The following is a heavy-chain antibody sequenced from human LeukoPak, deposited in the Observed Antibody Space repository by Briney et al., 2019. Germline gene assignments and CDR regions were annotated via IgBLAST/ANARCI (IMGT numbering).Heavy chain of an antibody. CDR3: ARVVYSYGYYYYMDV. Sequence: PSETLSLTCTVSGGSITSNNYYWGWIRQPPGKGLEWIGSISYGGSTHYNPFLKSRVTISVDTSKNQFSLKLSSVTAADTAVYYCARVVYSYGYYYYMDVWGKGTTVTVSS. CDR1: GGSITSNNYY. CDR2: ISYGGST. J-gene: IGHJ6*03. V-gene: IGHV4-39*07. D-gene: IGHD5-18*01.